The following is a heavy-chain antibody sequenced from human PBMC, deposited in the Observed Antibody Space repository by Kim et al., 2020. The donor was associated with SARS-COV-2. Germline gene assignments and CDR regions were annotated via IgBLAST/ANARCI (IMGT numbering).Heavy chain of an antibody. Sequence: ADAVKGRFNISRDNAKNSLYLQMNSLRAEDTAVYYCARKEFGDTAFAYWGQGTLVTVSS. D-gene: IGHD3-10*01. V-gene: IGHV3-21*01. J-gene: IGHJ4*02. CDR3: ARKEFGDTAFAY.